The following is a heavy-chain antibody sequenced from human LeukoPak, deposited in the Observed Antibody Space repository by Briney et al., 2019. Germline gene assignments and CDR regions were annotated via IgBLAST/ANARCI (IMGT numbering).Heavy chain of an antibody. V-gene: IGHV3-30*18. D-gene: IGHD2-2*02. CDR3: AKELYPYYYYYGMDV. J-gene: IGHJ6*02. Sequence: PGRSLRLSCAASGFTFSSYGMHWVRQAPGKGLEWVAVISYDGSNKYYAGSVKGRFTISRDNSKNTLYLQMNSLRAEDTAVYYCAKELYPYYYYYGMDVWGQGTTVTVSS. CDR2: ISYDGSNK. CDR1: GFTFSSYG.